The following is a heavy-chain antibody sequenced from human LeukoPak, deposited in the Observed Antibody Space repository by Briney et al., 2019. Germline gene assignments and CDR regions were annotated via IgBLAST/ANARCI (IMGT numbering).Heavy chain of an antibody. CDR3: ATVTYYDSSGLNWSDP. CDR2: IIPIFGTA. Sequence: ASVKVSCKASGGTFSSYAISWVRQAPGQGLEWMGGIIPIFGTANYAQKFQGRVTMTEDTSTDTAYMELSSLRSEDTAVYYCATVTYYDSSGLNWSDPWGQGTLVTVSS. D-gene: IGHD3-22*01. J-gene: IGHJ5*02. CDR1: GGTFSSYA. V-gene: IGHV1-69*06.